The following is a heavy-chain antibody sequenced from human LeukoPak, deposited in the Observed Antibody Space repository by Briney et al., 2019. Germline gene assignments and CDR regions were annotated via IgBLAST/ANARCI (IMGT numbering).Heavy chain of an antibody. Sequence: GSLRLSCAASGFTFSTYGMSWLRQSPGKGPEWIGYIYHSGNTNYNPSLKSRLTISVARSKNQISLKLTSVTAADTAMYYCARSSSGWDFLDSFDPWGQGTLVTVSS. J-gene: IGHJ5*02. V-gene: IGHV4-59*08. CDR3: ARSSSGWDFLDSFDP. CDR2: IYHSGNT. CDR1: GFTFSTYG. D-gene: IGHD6-19*01.